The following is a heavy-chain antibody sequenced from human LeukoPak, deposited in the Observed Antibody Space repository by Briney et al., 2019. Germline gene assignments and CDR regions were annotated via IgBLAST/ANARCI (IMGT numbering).Heavy chain of an antibody. J-gene: IGHJ4*02. CDR2: ISSSSSTI. Sequence: GGSLRLSCAASGFTFSTYSMNWVRQAPGKGLDRVSYISSSSSTIYYADSVKGRFTISRDNAKNSLYLQMNSLRAEDTAVYYCAREEPYDILTGTRPNAFDIWGQGTLVTVSS. V-gene: IGHV3-48*04. D-gene: IGHD3-9*01. CDR3: AREEPYDILTGTRPNAFDI. CDR1: GFTFSTYS.